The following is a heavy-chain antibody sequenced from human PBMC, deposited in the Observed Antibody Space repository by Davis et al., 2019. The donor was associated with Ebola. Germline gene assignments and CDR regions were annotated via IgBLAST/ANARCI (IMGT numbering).Heavy chain of an antibody. D-gene: IGHD4-17*01. CDR2: IYSGGST. Sequence: PGGSLRLSCAASGFTVSSNYMSWVRQAPGKGLEWVSVIYSGGSTYYADSVKGRFTTSRDNSKNTLYLQMNSLRAEDTAVYYCARGTTVTSHDAFDIWGQGTMVTVSS. CDR1: GFTVSSNY. J-gene: IGHJ3*02. CDR3: ARGTTVTSHDAFDI. V-gene: IGHV3-66*01.